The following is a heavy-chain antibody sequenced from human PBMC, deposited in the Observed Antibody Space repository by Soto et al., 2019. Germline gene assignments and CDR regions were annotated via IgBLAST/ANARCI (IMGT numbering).Heavy chain of an antibody. CDR3: ARGNPVIFGLVTNYAMDV. V-gene: IGHV1-69*05. Sequence: SVKVSCKASGGTNSSYAISWVRQAPGQGLEWMGGLITIIGTANYAQKFKGRVTFPTHESTSTAYMKLSSLRAEDAAVYYFARGNPVIFGLVTNYAMDVWGQGTTVIVAS. CDR2: LITIIGTA. D-gene: IGHD3-3*02. CDR1: GGTNSSYA. J-gene: IGHJ6*01.